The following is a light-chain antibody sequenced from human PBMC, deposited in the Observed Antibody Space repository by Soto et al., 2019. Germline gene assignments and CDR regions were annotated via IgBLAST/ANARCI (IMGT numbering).Light chain of an antibody. V-gene: IGKV1-5*01. CDR1: QSIRSW. Sequence: IQMTHSPSTLSASVGDRGTITCRASQSIRSWLAWYQKKPGKAPKLLIYDASSWESGFPSRCSDRGYGTECTLTISSLKTDEFATYYCQKYIAAPITLAQGTRLENK. CDR2: DAS. CDR3: QKYIAAPIT. J-gene: IGKJ5*01.